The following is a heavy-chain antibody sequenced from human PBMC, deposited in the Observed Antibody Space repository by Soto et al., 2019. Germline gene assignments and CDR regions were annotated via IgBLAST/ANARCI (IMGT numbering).Heavy chain of an antibody. D-gene: IGHD2-21*02. CDR3: ARGMLAYCGGDCHPGYGMDV. CDR2: INHSGST. J-gene: IGHJ6*02. Sequence: ETLSLTCAVYGGSFSGYHWSWIRQPPGKGLEWIGEINHSGSTNYNPSLKSRVTISVDTSKNQFSLKLSSVTAADTAVYYCARGMLAYCGGDCHPGYGMDVWGQGTTVTVSS. CDR1: GGSFSGYH. V-gene: IGHV4-34*01.